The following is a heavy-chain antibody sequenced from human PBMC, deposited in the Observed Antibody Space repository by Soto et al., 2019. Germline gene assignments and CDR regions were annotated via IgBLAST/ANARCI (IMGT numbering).Heavy chain of an antibody. D-gene: IGHD3-10*01. CDR2: INHSGGT. Sequence: SETLSLTCAVYGGSFSGYSWSWIRQPPGKGLEWIGEINHSGGTNYNPSLKSRVTISVDTSKNQFSLKLISMTAADTAVYYCARVLLYFGELRSPFDYWGQATLVTVSS. J-gene: IGHJ4*02. CDR3: ARVLLYFGELRSPFDY. V-gene: IGHV4-34*01. CDR1: GGSFSGYS.